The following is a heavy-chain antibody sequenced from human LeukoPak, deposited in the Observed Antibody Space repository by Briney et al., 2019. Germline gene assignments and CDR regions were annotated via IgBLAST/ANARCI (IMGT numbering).Heavy chain of an antibody. CDR1: GDSISSYY. CDR2: INYSGNT. V-gene: IGHV4-59*01. Sequence: SEALSLTCTVSGDSISSYYWSWIRQPPGKGLEWMGYINYSGNTNYNPSLKSRVTISVDTSKNQFSLRLTSVTAADTAVYYCAREGRQDYVYFDCWGQGTLVTVSS. CDR3: AREGRQDYVYFDC. J-gene: IGHJ4*02. D-gene: IGHD4-17*01.